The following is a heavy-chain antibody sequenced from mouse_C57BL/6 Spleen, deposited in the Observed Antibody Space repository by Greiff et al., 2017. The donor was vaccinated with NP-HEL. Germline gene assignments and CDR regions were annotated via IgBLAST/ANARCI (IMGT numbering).Heavy chain of an antibody. CDR3: ARGATVAYYAMDY. Sequence: VQVVESGTVLARPGASVKMSCKTSGYTFTSYWMHWVKQRPGQGLGWIGNINPSNGGTNYNEKFKSKATLTVDKSSSTAYMQLSSLTSEDSAVYYCARGATVAYYAMDYWGQGTSVTVSS. CDR2: INPSNGGT. CDR1: GYTFTSYW. V-gene: IGHV1-53*01. D-gene: IGHD1-1*01. J-gene: IGHJ4*01.